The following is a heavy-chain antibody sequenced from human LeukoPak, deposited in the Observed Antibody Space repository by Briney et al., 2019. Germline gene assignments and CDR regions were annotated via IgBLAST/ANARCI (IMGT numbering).Heavy chain of an antibody. CDR2: IYSGGST. D-gene: IGHD5-18*01. Sequence: GSLILSCAASGFTVSSNYMSWVRQAPGKGLEWVSVIYSGGSTYYADSVKGRFTSSRDNSKNTLYLQMNSLRAEGTAVYYCAKQSSYDYYWGQGTLVTVSS. CDR1: GFTVSSNY. V-gene: IGHV3-66*04. J-gene: IGHJ4*02. CDR3: AKQSSYDYY.